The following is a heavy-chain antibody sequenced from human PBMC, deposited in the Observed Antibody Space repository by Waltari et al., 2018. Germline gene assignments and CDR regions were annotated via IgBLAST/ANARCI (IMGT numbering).Heavy chain of an antibody. CDR3: AKDSLYSSGWPDGFDV. D-gene: IGHD6-19*01. CDR2: ISATGGTT. J-gene: IGHJ3*01. CDR1: GFTFGRLS. Sequence: EVPLLASGGGVVHPGGSLRLSCAAAGFTFGRLSVCRVRQAPGKGLEWVSAISATGGTTYYRDSVKGRFTISRDNSKNTVYLQMNSPGVEDTAIYYCAKDSLYSSGWPDGFDVWGQGTKVTVSS. V-gene: IGHV3-23*01.